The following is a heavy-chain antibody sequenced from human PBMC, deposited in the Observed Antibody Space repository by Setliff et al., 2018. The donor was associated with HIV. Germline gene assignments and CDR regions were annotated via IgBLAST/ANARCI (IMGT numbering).Heavy chain of an antibody. Sequence: PSETLSLTCTVSGASINMNYWSWIRQTPGQGLEWIGYVHKSVNTHYNPSLKSRVTMSGDASKNQFSLSLISVTAADTAVYYCARESARAALDYLGQGILVTVS. V-gene: IGHV4-59*01. CDR1: GASINMNY. D-gene: IGHD3-3*01. CDR2: VHKSVNT. J-gene: IGHJ4*02. CDR3: ARESARAALDY.